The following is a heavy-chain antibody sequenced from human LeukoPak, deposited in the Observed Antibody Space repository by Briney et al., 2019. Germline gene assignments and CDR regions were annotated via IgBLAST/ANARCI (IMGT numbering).Heavy chain of an antibody. Sequence: SETLSLTCTVSGGSISSYYWSWIRQPPGKGLEWIGYIYYSGSTYYNPSLKSRVTISVDTSKNQFSLKLSSVTAADTAVYYCARGEWSGYFGMDVWGKGTTVTVSS. V-gene: IGHV4-30-4*08. CDR1: GGSISSYY. CDR3: ARGEWSGYFGMDV. D-gene: IGHD3-3*01. J-gene: IGHJ6*03. CDR2: IYYSGST.